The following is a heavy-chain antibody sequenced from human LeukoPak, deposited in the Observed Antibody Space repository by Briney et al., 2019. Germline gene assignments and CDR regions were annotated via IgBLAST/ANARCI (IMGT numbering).Heavy chain of an antibody. CDR3: AGATPPFDY. Sequence: GGSLRLSCAASGFTFRSYWMSWVRQAPGKGLEWVANIKQDGSEKYYVDSVKGRFTVSRDNAKNSLYLQMNSLRAGDTAVYFCAGATPPFDYGGRGSLVTVPS. J-gene: IGHJ4*02. CDR2: IKQDGSEK. V-gene: IGHV3-7*04. CDR1: GFTFRSYW.